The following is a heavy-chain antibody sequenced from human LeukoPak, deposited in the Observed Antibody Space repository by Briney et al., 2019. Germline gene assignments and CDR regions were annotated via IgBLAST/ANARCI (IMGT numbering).Heavy chain of an antibody. D-gene: IGHD3-22*01. V-gene: IGHV3-23*01. CDR2: ISDSGGST. CDR1: GFTFSGSG. CDR3: AKRGVVIRVILVGFHKEAYYFDS. Sequence: GGSLRLSCAASGFTFSGSGMSWVRQAPGKGLEWVAGISDSGGSTNYADSVKGRFTISRDNPKNTLYLQMNSLRAEDTAVYFCAKRGVVIRVILVGFHKEAYYFDSWGQGALVTVSS. J-gene: IGHJ4*02.